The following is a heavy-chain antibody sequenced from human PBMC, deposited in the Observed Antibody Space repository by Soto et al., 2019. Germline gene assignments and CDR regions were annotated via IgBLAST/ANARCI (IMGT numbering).Heavy chain of an antibody. Sequence: PGGSLRLSCAASGFTFSRNGMHWVRQAPGKGLEWVALISHDGSNKCYADSVKGRFTISRDNSENTLFVQMNSLRPEDTAVYFCARGAPXDIVATTRRGYYLGMDVWGPGTTVTVSS. V-gene: IGHV3-30*03. D-gene: IGHD5-12*01. J-gene: IGHJ6*02. CDR3: ARGAPXDIVATTRRGYYLGMDV. CDR2: ISHDGSNK. CDR1: GFTFSRNG.